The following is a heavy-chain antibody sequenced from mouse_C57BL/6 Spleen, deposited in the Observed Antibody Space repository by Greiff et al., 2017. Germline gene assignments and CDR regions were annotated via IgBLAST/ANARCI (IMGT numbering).Heavy chain of an antibody. Sequence: EVKLMESGGGLVQPKGSLKLSCAASGFTFNTYAMHWVRQAPGKGLEWVARIRSKSSNYATYYADSVKDRFTISRDDSQSMLYLQMINLKTEDTAMYYCVRGGWDYYGSSPHWYFDVWGTGTTVTVSS. D-gene: IGHD1-1*01. CDR3: VRGGWDYYGSSPHWYFDV. J-gene: IGHJ1*03. CDR1: GFTFNTYA. CDR2: IRSKSSNYAT. V-gene: IGHV10-3*01.